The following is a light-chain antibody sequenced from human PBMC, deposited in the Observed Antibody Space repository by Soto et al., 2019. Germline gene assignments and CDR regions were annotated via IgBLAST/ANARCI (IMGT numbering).Light chain of an antibody. CDR2: EVS. Sequence: QSALTQPPSASGSPGQSVTISCTGSSSDVGGYNYVSWYRQHPGKAPKVMIYEVSKRPSGVPERFSGSKSGNTASLTVSGLQAEAEADYYCSSYAGSNNYVFGTGTQLTVL. CDR3: SSYAGSNNYV. J-gene: IGLJ1*01. V-gene: IGLV2-8*01. CDR1: SSDVGGYNY.